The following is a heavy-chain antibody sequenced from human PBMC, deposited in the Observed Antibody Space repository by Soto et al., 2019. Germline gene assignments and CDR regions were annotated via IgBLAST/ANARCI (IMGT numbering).Heavy chain of an antibody. D-gene: IGHD1-26*01. V-gene: IGHV3-23*01. CDR1: GFTFSSYA. CDR2: ISGSGGST. J-gene: IGHJ6*02. CDR3: AKGATGYYYYGMDV. Sequence: EVQLLESGGGLVQPGGSLRLSCAASGFTFSSYAMSWVRQAPGKGLEWVSAISGSGGSTYYADSLQGRFTISRDNSKNTLYLQMNSLRAEDTAVYYCAKGATGYYYYGMDVWGQGTTVTVSS.